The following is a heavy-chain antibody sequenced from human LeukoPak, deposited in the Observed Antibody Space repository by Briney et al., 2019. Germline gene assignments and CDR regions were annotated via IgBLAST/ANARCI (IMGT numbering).Heavy chain of an antibody. J-gene: IGHJ4*02. CDR3: AKDSLSRGPWASFDY. D-gene: IGHD3-10*01. V-gene: IGHV3-23*01. CDR2: ISGSGGST. CDR1: GFTFSSYA. Sequence: GGSLRLSCAASGFTFSSYAMSWVRQAPGKGLEWVSAISGSGGSTYYADSVKGRFTISRDNSKDTLYLQMNSLRAEDTAVYHCAKDSLSRGPWASFDYWGQGTLVTVSS.